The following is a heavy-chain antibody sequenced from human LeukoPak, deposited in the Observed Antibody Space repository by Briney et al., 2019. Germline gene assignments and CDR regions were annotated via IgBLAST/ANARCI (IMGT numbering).Heavy chain of an antibody. J-gene: IGHJ4*02. Sequence: GGSLGLSCAASGFTFSSYGMHWVRQAPGKGLEWVAFIRYDGSNKYYADSVKGRFTTSRDNSKNTLYLQMNSLRAEDTAVYYCAKDLGDGGYFDHWGQGTLVTVSS. CDR3: AKDLGDGGYFDH. CDR1: GFTFSSYG. V-gene: IGHV3-30*02. D-gene: IGHD4-23*01. CDR2: IRYDGSNK.